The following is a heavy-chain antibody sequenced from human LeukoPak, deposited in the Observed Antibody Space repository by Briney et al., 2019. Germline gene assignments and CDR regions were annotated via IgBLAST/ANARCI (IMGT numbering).Heavy chain of an antibody. V-gene: IGHV4-39*01. Sequence: PSETLSLTCTVSGGSISSYYWGWIRQPPGKGLEWIGSIYYSGSTYYNPSLKSRVTISVDTSKNQFSLKLSSVTAADTAVYYCASDMGYCSSTSCPEVDYWGQGTLVTVSS. D-gene: IGHD2-2*01. CDR2: IYYSGST. CDR1: GGSISSYY. J-gene: IGHJ4*02. CDR3: ASDMGYCSSTSCPEVDY.